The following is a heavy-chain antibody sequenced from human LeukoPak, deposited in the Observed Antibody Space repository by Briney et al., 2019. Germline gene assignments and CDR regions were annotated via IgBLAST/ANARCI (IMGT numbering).Heavy chain of an antibody. J-gene: IGHJ6*03. Sequence: PGGSLRLSCAASGFTFSTYWMHWVRQAPGKGLVWVSRIKSDGSTNYADSVKGRFTISRDNSKNTLYLQMNSLRAEDTAVYYCAKDALKKIVGAKNYYYMDVWGKGTTVTVSS. CDR3: AKDALKKIVGAKNYYYMDV. CDR1: GFTFSTYW. CDR2: IKSDGST. D-gene: IGHD1-26*01. V-gene: IGHV3-74*01.